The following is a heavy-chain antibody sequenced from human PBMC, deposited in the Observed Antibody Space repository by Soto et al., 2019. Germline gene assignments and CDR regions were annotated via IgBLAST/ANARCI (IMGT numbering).Heavy chain of an antibody. CDR1: GGSISSGSFY. V-gene: IGHV4-31*03. CDR2: ISDSGSS. Sequence: QVQLQKSGPGLVKPSQTLTLTCTVSGGSISSGSFYWSWIRQHPGKGLEWIGHISDSGSSYYNPSLEGRVTISVDTSKNQFSLKLSAVTAADTAVYFCARTTFYDIFTAYYSLFDYWGQGTLVTVSS. D-gene: IGHD3-9*01. CDR3: ARTTFYDIFTAYYSLFDY. J-gene: IGHJ4*02.